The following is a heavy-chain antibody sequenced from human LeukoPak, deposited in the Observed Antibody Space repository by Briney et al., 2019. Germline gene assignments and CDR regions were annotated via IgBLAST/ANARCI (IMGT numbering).Heavy chain of an antibody. D-gene: IGHD3-3*01. Sequence: GGSLRLSCAASGFTVSSNYMSWVRQAPGKGREGVANIKQDGSEKYYVDAVKGRFTISRDNAKNSLYLQMNSLRAEDTAVYYCARRFMSGYYTALDYWGQGTLVTDSS. CDR2: IKQDGSEK. CDR1: GFTVSSNY. V-gene: IGHV3-7*01. J-gene: IGHJ4*02. CDR3: ARRFMSGYYTALDY.